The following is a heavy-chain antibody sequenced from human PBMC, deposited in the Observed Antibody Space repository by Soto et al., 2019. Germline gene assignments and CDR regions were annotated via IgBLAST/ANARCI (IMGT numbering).Heavy chain of an antibody. V-gene: IGHV4-34*01. D-gene: IGHD3-3*01. J-gene: IGHJ4*02. CDR3: ARGHGPVTYYAFSGRRAYCDY. Sequence: QVQLQQWGAGLLKPSETLSLTCAVYGGSFRGYYWSWIRQPPGKGLELIGEINHSGSTNSNPSLKRRVTISVDTTKNQFYLKLGSVTGADTAVYYCARGHGPVTYYAFSGRRAYCDYWGKGTLVTFSS. CDR2: INHSGST. CDR1: GGSFRGYY.